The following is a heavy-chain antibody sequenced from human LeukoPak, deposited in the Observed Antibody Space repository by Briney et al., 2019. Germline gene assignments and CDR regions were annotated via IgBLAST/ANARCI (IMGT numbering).Heavy chain of an antibody. CDR1: GHRVSSNSAA. V-gene: IGHV6-1*01. Sequence: SQTLSLTCAISGHRVSSNSAAWNWVRQSPSRGLEWLGRTYYRSKWHYDYAESVKRRITVNPDTSKNQFSLQLNSVTPEDAAVYYCARQSSTDYYYYGLDVWGQGTTVAVSS. CDR3: ARQSSTDYYYYGLDV. CDR2: TYYRSKWHY. D-gene: IGHD1-1*01. J-gene: IGHJ6*02.